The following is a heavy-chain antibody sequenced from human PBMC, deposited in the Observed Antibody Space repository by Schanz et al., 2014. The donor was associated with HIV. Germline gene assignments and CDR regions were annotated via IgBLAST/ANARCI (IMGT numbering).Heavy chain of an antibody. CDR3: ASGVRGHYYYYAMDV. D-gene: IGHD3-16*01. CDR2: INSDGRSA. Sequence: EVQLVESGGGFVQPGGSLRLSCTASGFTFSNYWMHWVRQVPRKGLVWVSRINSDGRSANYADSVKGRFTISRDNAKNTLILQMNSLRAEDTAVYYCASGVRGHYYYYAMDVWGQGTTVTVSS. CDR1: GFTFSNYW. V-gene: IGHV3-74*01. J-gene: IGHJ6*02.